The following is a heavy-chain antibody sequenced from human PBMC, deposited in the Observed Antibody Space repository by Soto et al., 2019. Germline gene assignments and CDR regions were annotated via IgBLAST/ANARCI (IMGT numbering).Heavy chain of an antibody. CDR2: INHDGSST. CDR3: VRAAYGGNFVPGWYFDL. V-gene: IGHV3-74*01. J-gene: IGHJ2*01. CDR1: GFTFNDYW. D-gene: IGHD4-17*01. Sequence: PGGSLRLSCAASGFTFNDYWMHWVRHAPGEALVWVSRINHDGSSTTYADSVKGRFTISRDNAKNSLYLQMNSLRAEDTAIYYCVRAAYGGNFVPGWYFDLWGRGTLVTVYS.